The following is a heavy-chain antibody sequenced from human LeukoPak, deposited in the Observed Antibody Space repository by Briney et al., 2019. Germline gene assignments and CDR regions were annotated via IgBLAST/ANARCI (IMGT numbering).Heavy chain of an antibody. CDR3: AREVPERPPYFDY. D-gene: IGHD1-14*01. Sequence: SVKVSCKASGGTFSSYAISWVRQAPGQGLEWMGRIIPILGIANYAQKFQGRVTITADKSTSTAYMELSSLRSEDTAVYYCAREVPERPPYFDYWGQGTLVTVSS. J-gene: IGHJ4*02. CDR2: IIPILGIA. V-gene: IGHV1-69*04. CDR1: GGTFSSYA.